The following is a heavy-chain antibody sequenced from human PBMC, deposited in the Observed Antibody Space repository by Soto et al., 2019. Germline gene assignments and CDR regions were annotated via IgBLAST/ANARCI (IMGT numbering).Heavy chain of an antibody. CDR2: LSSDSNNE. CDR1: GFTFSNSA. V-gene: IGHV3-30-3*01. J-gene: IGHJ2*01. Sequence: QMQLVESGGGVVQPGRSLTLSCEASGFTFSNSALHWVRQAPGKGLEWVAGLSSDSNNEQYADSVKGRFSISRDNSKSTLFLQISSLRAEDTAVYYCARDHTSSGWSVWYFDLWGRGTLVTVSS. CDR3: ARDHTSSGWSVWYFDL. D-gene: IGHD6-19*01.